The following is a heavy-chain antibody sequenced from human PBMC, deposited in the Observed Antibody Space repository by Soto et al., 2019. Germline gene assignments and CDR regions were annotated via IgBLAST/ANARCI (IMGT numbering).Heavy chain of an antibody. CDR1: GDSITASYSN. CDR3: AKLVRDDVRRSDLDH. D-gene: IGHD3-10*02. J-gene: IGHJ4*02. CDR2: FYYSGTT. Sequence: WETLSLTGTVSGDSITASYSNWAWIRQPPGKGLEWIGTFYYSGTTSQNPPLRSRITISGDTSRNQFSLNLRSVTAADSGVYYCAKLVRDDVRRSDLDHWGQGTLVTVSS. V-gene: IGHV4-39*01.